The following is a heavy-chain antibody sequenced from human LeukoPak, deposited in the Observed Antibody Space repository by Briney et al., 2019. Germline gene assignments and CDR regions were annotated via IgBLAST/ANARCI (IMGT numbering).Heavy chain of an antibody. V-gene: IGHV3-7*01. CDR1: GFIFTNYF. J-gene: IGHJ4*02. CDR2: IKHDGSEK. CDR3: ATDRGWRTSGYYLYYFEY. D-gene: IGHD3-3*01. Sequence: GGSLRLSCAPSGFIFTNYFMSWVRQPPGKGLEWVASIKHDGSEKYYVDSVRGRFTISRDNTMNSLYLQMSSLRAEDTAVYYCATDRGWRTSGYYLYYFEYWGQGTLVTFSS.